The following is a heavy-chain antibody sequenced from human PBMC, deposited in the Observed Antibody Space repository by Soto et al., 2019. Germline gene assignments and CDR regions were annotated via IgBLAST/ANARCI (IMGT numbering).Heavy chain of an antibody. CDR3: TADHWS. J-gene: IGHJ4*02. Sequence: PGGSLRLSCAVSGFTFTSYAMTWVRQAPGKGLEWVTRINRKIDGETTDYAAPVEGRFTIARDDSKNTLYLQMSSLKIEYTAVYFYTADHWSWGQGTMVTVYS. CDR2: INRKIDGETT. D-gene: IGHD3-3*01. V-gene: IGHV3-15*01. CDR1: GFTFTSYA.